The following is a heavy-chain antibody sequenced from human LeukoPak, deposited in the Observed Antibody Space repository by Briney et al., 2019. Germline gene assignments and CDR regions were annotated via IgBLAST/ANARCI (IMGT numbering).Heavy chain of an antibody. Sequence: SETLSLICTVSGGSISSHYWSWIRQPPGKGLEWIGYIYYSGSTNYNPSLKSRVTISVDTSKSQFALKLSSVTAADTAVYYCAKSYFDYSTYYSYYFNLWGQGALVTVSS. CDR1: GGSISSHY. J-gene: IGHJ4*02. V-gene: IGHV4-59*08. CDR2: IYYSGST. CDR3: AKSYFDYSTYYSYYFNL. D-gene: IGHD4-11*01.